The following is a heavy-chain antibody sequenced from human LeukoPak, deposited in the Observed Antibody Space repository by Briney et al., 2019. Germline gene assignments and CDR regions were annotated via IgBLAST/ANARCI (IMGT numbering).Heavy chain of an antibody. V-gene: IGHV1-2*02. Sequence: ASVKVSCKASGYTFTGYYMHWVRQAPGQGLEWMGWINPNSGGTNYAQKFQGRVTMTRDTSISTAYMELSRLRSDDTAVYYCARAEVPYYYDSSGYYAYWGQGTLVTVSS. CDR2: INPNSGGT. CDR3: ARAEVPYYYDSSGYYAY. J-gene: IGHJ4*02. CDR1: GYTFTGYY. D-gene: IGHD3-22*01.